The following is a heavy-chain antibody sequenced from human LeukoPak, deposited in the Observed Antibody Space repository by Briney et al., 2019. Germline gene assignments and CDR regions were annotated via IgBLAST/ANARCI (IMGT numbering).Heavy chain of an antibody. J-gene: IGHJ6*02. CDR3: ARGGGLDV. Sequence: GGSLRHSCATSGFTFSSYSMNWARQAPGKGLEWVASINHNGNVNYYVDSVKGRFTISRDNAKNSLYLQMSNLRAEDTAVYFCARGGGLDVWGQGATVTVSS. CDR1: GFTFSSYS. CDR2: INHNGNVN. V-gene: IGHV3-7*03. D-gene: IGHD3-16*01.